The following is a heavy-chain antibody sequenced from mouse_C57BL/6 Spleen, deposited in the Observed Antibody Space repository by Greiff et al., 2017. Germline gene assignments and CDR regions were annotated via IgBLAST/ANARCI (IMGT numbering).Heavy chain of an antibody. CDR2: IYPGSGST. V-gene: IGHV1-55*01. D-gene: IGHD2-4*01. J-gene: IGHJ4*01. CDR1: GYTFTSYW. Sequence: QVQLQQPGAELVKPGASVTMSCKASGYTFTSYWITWVKQRPGQGLEWIGDIYPGSGSTNYNEKFKSKATLTVDTSSSTAYMQLSSLTSEDSAVYYCARELGLRHYAMDYWGQGTSVTVSS. CDR3: ARELGLRHYAMDY.